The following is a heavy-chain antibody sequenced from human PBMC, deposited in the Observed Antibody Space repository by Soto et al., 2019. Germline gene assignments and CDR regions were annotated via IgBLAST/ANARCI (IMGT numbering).Heavy chain of an antibody. Sequence: PSETLSLTCTVSGGSISSSSYSWGWIRQPPGKGPEWIGYIYYSGSTNYNPSLKSRVTISVDTSKNQFSLKLSSVTAADTAVYYCARDRLAAAGLGYGMDVWGQGTTVTVSS. CDR1: GGSISSSSYS. D-gene: IGHD6-13*01. V-gene: IGHV4-61*01. J-gene: IGHJ6*02. CDR3: ARDRLAAAGLGYGMDV. CDR2: IYYSGST.